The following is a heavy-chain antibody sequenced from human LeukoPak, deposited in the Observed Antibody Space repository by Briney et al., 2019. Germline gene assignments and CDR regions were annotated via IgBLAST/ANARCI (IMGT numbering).Heavy chain of an antibody. J-gene: IGHJ4*02. CDR3: ARAGSSWYPDY. D-gene: IGHD6-13*01. CDR1: GYTFTDYY. CDR2: VDPEDGET. Sequence: GASVKVSCKASGYTFTDYYMHWVQQAPGKGLEWMGRVDPEDGETIYAEKFQGRVTITADTSTDTAYMELSSLRSEDTAVYYCARAGSSWYPDYWGQGTLVTVSS. V-gene: IGHV1-69-2*01.